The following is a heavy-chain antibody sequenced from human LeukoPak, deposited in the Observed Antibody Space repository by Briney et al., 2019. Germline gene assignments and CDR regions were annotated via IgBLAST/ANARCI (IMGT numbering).Heavy chain of an antibody. J-gene: IGHJ3*02. V-gene: IGHV1-18*01. Sequence: ASVKVSCKASGYTFTNYGITWVRQAPGQGLEWMGWISGYNGNTNYAQRLQGRVTMTTDTTTGTAYMELRSLRSDDTAVYYCGRGWNGHFDIWGQGTMVTVSS. CDR2: ISGYNGNT. CDR1: GYTFTNYG. CDR3: GRGWNGHFDI. D-gene: IGHD1-1*01.